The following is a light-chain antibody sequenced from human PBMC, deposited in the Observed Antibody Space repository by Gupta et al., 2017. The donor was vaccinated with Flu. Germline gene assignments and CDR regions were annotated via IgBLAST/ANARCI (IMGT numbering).Light chain of an antibody. CDR3: KTWHQNAVV. CDR2: YKSDSDY. J-gene: IGLJ2*01. V-gene: IGLV5-45*02. CDR1: SGNNVGPYR. Sequence: CTLDSGNNVGPYRIYWYQQKPGSPPQYLLRYKSDSDYQKVSGVPSRFSGSKDASANAGILLISGLQAEDEADYYCKTWHQNAVVFGGGTKLTVL.